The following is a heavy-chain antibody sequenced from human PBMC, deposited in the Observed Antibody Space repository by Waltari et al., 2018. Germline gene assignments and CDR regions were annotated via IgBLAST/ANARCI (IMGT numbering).Heavy chain of an antibody. D-gene: IGHD2-15*01. CDR1: GYNFNEFS. Sequence: QVQLVQSGAEVKKPGASVKVSCKVSGYNFNEFSMHWVRQALGKGLEWMGGFDPEDGETIYEQNFQGRVTMTEETSTGTAYRELSSLTAEDTAVYYCAATSEGIAVVVAASTAGGWLFDYWGQGALVTVSS. CDR2: FDPEDGET. V-gene: IGHV1-24*01. CDR3: AATSEGIAVVVAASTAGGWLFDY. J-gene: IGHJ4*02.